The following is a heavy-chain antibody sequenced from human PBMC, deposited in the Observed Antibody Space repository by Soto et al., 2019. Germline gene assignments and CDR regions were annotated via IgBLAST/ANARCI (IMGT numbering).Heavy chain of an antibody. D-gene: IGHD3-22*01. V-gene: IGHV4-59*01. Sequence: SETLSLTCTVSGGSISSYYWSWIRQPPGKGLEWIGYIYYSGSTNYNPSLKSRVTISVDTSKNQFSLKLSSVTAADTAVYYCARSWYDSSGYYYGWFDPWGQGTLVTVSS. CDR1: GGSISSYY. J-gene: IGHJ5*02. CDR3: ARSWYDSSGYYYGWFDP. CDR2: IYYSGST.